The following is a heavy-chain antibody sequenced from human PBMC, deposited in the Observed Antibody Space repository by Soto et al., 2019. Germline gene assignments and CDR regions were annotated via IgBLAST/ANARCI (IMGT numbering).Heavy chain of an antibody. D-gene: IGHD1-1*01. V-gene: IGHV3-23*01. CDR3: ATRNGYFEY. CDR2: ITATGDRT. CDR1: GFSFSTYS. J-gene: IGHJ4*02. Sequence: PGRSLRLSCAASGFSFSTYSMSWVRQTPGKGLEWVSAITATGDRTYYADSVTGRFTISRDKSKKTHDLQMTSLRAEDTAMYYCATRNGYFEYGGQGTPVTVYS.